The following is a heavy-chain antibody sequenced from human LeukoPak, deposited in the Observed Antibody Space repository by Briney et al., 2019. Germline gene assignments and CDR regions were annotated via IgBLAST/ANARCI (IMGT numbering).Heavy chain of an antibody. D-gene: IGHD6-13*01. CDR2: INHSGST. CDR1: GGSFSGYY. J-gene: IGHJ6*03. V-gene: IGHV4-34*01. Sequence: PSETLSLTCAVYGGSFSGYYWSWIRQPPGKGLEWIGEINHSGSTNYNPSLKSRVTISVDTSKNQFSLKLSSVTAADTAVYYCARDPGIAAAGTILFYYYYYMDVWGKGTTVTISS. CDR3: ARDPGIAAAGTILFYYYYYMDV.